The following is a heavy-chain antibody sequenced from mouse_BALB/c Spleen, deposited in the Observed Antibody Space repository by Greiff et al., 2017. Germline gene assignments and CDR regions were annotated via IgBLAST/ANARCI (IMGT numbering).Heavy chain of an antibody. CDR3: ASYYYGTNYAMDY. CDR2: IWAGGST. CDR1: GFSLTSYG. Sequence: VKLMESGPGLVAPSQSLSITCTVSGFSLTSYGVHWVRQPPGKGLEWLGVIWAGGSTNYNSALMSRLSISKDNSKSQVFLKMNSLQTDDTAMYYCASYYYGTNYAMDYWGQGTSVTVSS. D-gene: IGHD1-1*01. V-gene: IGHV2-9*02. J-gene: IGHJ4*01.